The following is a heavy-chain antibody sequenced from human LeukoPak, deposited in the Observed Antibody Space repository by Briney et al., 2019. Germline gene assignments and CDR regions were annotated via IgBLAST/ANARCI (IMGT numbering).Heavy chain of an antibody. CDR3: ARVVVAAANPIFDY. Sequence: SETLSLTCAASGYSISSGYYWGWIRQPPGKGLEWIGNIYHSGRTYYNPSLKSRVTISVDTSKNQFSLKLSSVTAADTAVYYCARVVVAAANPIFDYWGQGTLVTVSS. J-gene: IGHJ4*02. D-gene: IGHD6-25*01. CDR2: IYHSGRT. V-gene: IGHV4-38-2*01. CDR1: GYSISSGYY.